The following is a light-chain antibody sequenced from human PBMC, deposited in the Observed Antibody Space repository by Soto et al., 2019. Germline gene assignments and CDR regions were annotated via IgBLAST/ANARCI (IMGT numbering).Light chain of an antibody. V-gene: IGLV2-14*01. CDR3: SSYTSSSTWV. CDR1: SSDVGGYNY. CDR2: DVS. J-gene: IGLJ3*02. Sequence: QSALTQPASVSGSPGQSITISCTGTSSDVGGYNYVSWYQQHPGKAPKLMIYDVSNRPSGVSNRFSGSKSGNTVSLTISGLQAEDEADYYCSSYTSSSTWVFGGGTKVTVL.